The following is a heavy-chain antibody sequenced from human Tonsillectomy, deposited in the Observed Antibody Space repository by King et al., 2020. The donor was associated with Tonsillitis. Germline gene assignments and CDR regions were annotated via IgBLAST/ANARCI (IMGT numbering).Heavy chain of an antibody. D-gene: IGHD2-2*01. J-gene: IGHJ6*02. CDR1: GGSISSGGYY. CDR3: ARVVLVDCSSTSCYGSARAYYYYGMDV. V-gene: IGHV4-31*03. CDR2: IYYSGST. Sequence: QLQESGPGLVKPSQTLSLTCTVSGGSISSGGYYWSWIRQHPGKGLEWIGYIYYSGSTYYNPSLKSRVTISVDTSKNQFSLKLSSVTAADTAVYYCARVVLVDCSSTSCYGSARAYYYYGMDVWGQGTTVTVSS.